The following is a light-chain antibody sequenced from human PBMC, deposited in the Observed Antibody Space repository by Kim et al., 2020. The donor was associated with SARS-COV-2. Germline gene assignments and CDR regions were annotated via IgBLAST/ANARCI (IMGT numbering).Light chain of an antibody. Sequence: GQSLTISCTGGHSDIAAYNFVSWYQPHPGKVPKLIIYDVTERPSGVSDRFSGSKSGNTASLTISGLQPEDEADYHCTSYTFSSTWVFGGGTQLTVL. CDR1: HSDIAAYNF. V-gene: IGLV2-14*03. CDR3: TSYTFSSTWV. CDR2: DVT. J-gene: IGLJ3*02.